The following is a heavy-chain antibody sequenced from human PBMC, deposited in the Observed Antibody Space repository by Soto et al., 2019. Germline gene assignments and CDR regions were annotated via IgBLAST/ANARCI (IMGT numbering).Heavy chain of an antibody. J-gene: IGHJ6*02. CDR3: ARESYCSGGSCYGMDV. CDR2: IIPILGIA. D-gene: IGHD2-15*01. CDR1: GGTFSSYT. Sequence: QVQLVQSGAEVKKPGSSVKVSCKASGGTFSSYTISWVRQAPGQGLEGMGRIIPILGIANYAQKFQGRVTITADKSTSTAYMELSSLRSEDTAVYYCARESYCSGGSCYGMDVWGQGTTVTVSS. V-gene: IGHV1-69*08.